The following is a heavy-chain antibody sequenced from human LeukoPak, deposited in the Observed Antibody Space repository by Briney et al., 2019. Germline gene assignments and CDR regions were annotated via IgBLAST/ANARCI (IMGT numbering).Heavy chain of an antibody. CDR1: GFILSTYA. D-gene: IGHD3-10*01. CDR3: AKGDRDYYGSGSYYDS. V-gene: IGHV3-23*01. J-gene: IGHJ4*02. Sequence: GSLRLSCAASGFILSTYAMNWVRQAPGKGLEWVSSISASGGNTYYADSVKGRFTISRDTSKNTLYLQMNSLRAEDTAVYYCAKGDRDYYGSGSYYDSWGPGTLVIVSS. CDR2: ISASGGNT.